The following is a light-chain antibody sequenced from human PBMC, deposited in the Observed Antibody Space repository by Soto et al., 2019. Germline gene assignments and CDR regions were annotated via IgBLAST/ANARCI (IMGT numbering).Light chain of an antibody. CDR2: DVS. J-gene: IGLJ2*01. V-gene: IGLV2-14*01. CDR3: RSYTSSSTVV. CDR1: SSDVGGYNY. Sequence: QSALTQPASVSGSPGQSITISCTGTSSDVGGYNYVSWYQQHPGKAPKLMIYDVSNRPSGVSNRFSGSKSGNTASLTISGRQEEDAADYYCRSYTSSSTVVFGGGTKLTVL.